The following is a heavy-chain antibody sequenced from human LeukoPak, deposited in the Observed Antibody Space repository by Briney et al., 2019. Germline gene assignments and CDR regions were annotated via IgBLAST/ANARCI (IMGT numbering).Heavy chain of an antibody. J-gene: IGHJ4*02. CDR1: GYTFTRHY. CDR2: INPKSGGT. CDR3: AREDTLVGATVFDY. V-gene: IGHV1-2*02. D-gene: IGHD1-26*01. Sequence: GASVKVSCKASGYTFTRHYMHWVRQAPGQGLEWMGWINPKSGGTNYAQKLQGRVTMTRDTSISRAYMKLSRLTSDDTAVYYCAREDTLVGATVFDYWGQGTLVTVSS.